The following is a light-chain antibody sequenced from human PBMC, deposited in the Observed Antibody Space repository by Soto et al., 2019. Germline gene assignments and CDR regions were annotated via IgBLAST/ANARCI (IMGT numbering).Light chain of an antibody. J-gene: IGLJ1*01. V-gene: IGLV2-14*01. CDR3: CSYTTTSTRV. CDR1: SSDVGVYNH. CDR2: EVN. Sequence: QSVLTQPASVSGSPGQSITISCTGTSSDVGVYNHVSWYQQYPGKAPKLIIYEVNDRPSGVSDRFSGSKSGNTASLTISGLQSEDGADYFCCSYTTTSTRVFGTGTKLTGL.